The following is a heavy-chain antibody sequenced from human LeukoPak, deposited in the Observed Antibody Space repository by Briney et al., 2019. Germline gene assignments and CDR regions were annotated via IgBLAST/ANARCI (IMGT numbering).Heavy chain of an antibody. V-gene: IGHV1-2*02. CDR1: GYIFTGYY. J-gene: IGHJ4*02. D-gene: IGHD1-26*01. Sequence: EASVKVSCKGSGYIFTGYYMHWVRPAPGQGLEWMGWIDPNSGGTNYAPKFVGRVTMTRDTSVSTAYMELSSLRSDDTAIFYCARGLGETMGPTFDYWGRGTPVTVSS. CDR2: IDPNSGGT. CDR3: ARGLGETMGPTFDY.